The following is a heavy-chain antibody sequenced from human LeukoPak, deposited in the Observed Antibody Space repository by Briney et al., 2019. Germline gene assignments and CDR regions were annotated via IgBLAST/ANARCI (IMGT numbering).Heavy chain of an antibody. J-gene: IGHJ4*02. Sequence: ASVNVSCKASGYTFTGYYMHWVRQAPGQRLEWMGRINPNSGGTNYAQKFQGRVTMTRDTSISTAYKELSRLRSDDTAVYYCARAKVSYGDSTTVFDYWGQGTLVTVPS. V-gene: IGHV1-2*06. D-gene: IGHD4-17*01. CDR2: INPNSGGT. CDR3: ARAKVSYGDSTTVFDY. CDR1: GYTFTGYY.